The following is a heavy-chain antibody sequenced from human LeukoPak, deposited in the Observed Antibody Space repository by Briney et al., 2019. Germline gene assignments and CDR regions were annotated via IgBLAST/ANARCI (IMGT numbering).Heavy chain of an antibody. CDR3: ARGGELELQYAFDI. J-gene: IGHJ3*02. CDR1: GYTFTIYD. D-gene: IGHD1-7*01. Sequence: GASVKVSCKASGYTFTIYDINWVRQATGQGLEWMGWMNPNSGNTGYAQKFQGRVTMTRNTSISTAYMELSSLRSEDTAVYYCARGGELELQYAFDIWGQGTMVTVSS. V-gene: IGHV1-8*01. CDR2: MNPNSGNT.